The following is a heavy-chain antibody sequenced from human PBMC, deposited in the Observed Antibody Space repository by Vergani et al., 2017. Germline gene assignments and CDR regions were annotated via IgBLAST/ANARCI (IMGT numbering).Heavy chain of an antibody. CDR1: GYTFSGYY. D-gene: IGHD3-16*02. CDR2: INPNSGGT. Sequence: QVQLVQSGAQVKKPGASVKVSCKASGYTFSGYYMHWVRQAPGQGLEWMGWINPNSGGTNYAQKFQGRVTMTRDTSISTAYMELSRLRSEDTAIYYCARNVDYVWGSYRTGWFDPWGQGTLVTVSS. J-gene: IGHJ5*02. V-gene: IGHV1-2*02. CDR3: ARNVDYVWGSYRTGWFDP.